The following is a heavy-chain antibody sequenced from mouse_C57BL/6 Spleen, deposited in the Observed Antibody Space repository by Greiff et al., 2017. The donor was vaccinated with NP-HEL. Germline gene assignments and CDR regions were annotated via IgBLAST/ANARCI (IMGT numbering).Heavy chain of an antibody. CDR1: GFTFSSYA. D-gene: IGHD1-1*01. CDR2: ISSGGDYI. Sequence: EVQVVESGEGLVKPGGSLKLSCAASGFTFSSYAMSWVRQTPEKRLEWVAYISSGGDYIYYADTVKGRFTFSRDNARNTLYLQMSSLKSEDTAMYYCTRDPYYYGSSHGAMDYWGQGTSVTVSS. V-gene: IGHV5-9-1*02. J-gene: IGHJ4*01. CDR3: TRDPYYYGSSHGAMDY.